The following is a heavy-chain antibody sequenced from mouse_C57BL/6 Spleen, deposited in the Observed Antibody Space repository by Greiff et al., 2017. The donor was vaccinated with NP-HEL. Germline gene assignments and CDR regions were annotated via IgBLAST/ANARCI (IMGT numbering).Heavy chain of an antibody. J-gene: IGHJ2*01. Sequence: EVQLQESVAELVRPGASVKLSCTASGFTIKNTYMHWVKQRPEQGLEWIGRIDPANGNPKYAPKFQGKATITADTSSNTAYLQLSSLTSEDTAIYYCARERELGPCPHFDYRGQGTTLTVSS. CDR1: GFTIKNTY. CDR2: IDPANGNP. D-gene: IGHD4-1*01. V-gene: IGHV14-3*01. CDR3: ARERELGPCPHFDY.